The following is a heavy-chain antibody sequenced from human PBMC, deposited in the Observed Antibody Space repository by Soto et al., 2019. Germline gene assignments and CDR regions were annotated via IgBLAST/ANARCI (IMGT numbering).Heavy chain of an antibody. CDR1: GGSISSGDYY. V-gene: IGHV4-30-4*01. J-gene: IGHJ4*02. D-gene: IGHD2-8*01. CDR2: IYYSGST. Sequence: SETLSLTCTVSGGSISSGDYYWSWIRQPPGKGLEWIGYIYYSGSTYYNPSLKSRVTISVDTSKNQFSLKLSSVTAADTAVYYCARANCTNGVCYLDYWGQGTLVTVSS. CDR3: ARANCTNGVCYLDY.